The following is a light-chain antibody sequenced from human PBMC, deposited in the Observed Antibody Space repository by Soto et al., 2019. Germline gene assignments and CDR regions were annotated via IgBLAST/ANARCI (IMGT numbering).Light chain of an antibody. Sequence: SSELTQPPSVSVAPGQTARITCGGNNIGSKSVHWYQQKPGKAPVLVVYDDSDRPSGIPERFSGSNSGNTATLTICSVEAGDEADYYCQVWDSMSVVFGGRTKLTVL. CDR3: QVWDSMSVV. V-gene: IGLV3-21*02. CDR1: NIGSKS. CDR2: DDS. J-gene: IGLJ2*01.